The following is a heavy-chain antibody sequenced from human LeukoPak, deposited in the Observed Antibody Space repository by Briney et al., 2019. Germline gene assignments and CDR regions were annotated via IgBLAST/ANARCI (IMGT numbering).Heavy chain of an antibody. CDR1: GGFISSYY. Sequence: SETLSLTCTVSGGFISSYYWSWIRQPAGKGLEWIGRIYTSGSTNYNPSLKSRVTMSVDTSKNQFSLKLSSVTAADTAVYYCARDEPWGSGWPNPFDYWGQGTLVTVSS. CDR2: IYTSGST. D-gene: IGHD6-19*01. CDR3: ARDEPWGSGWPNPFDY. V-gene: IGHV4-4*07. J-gene: IGHJ4*02.